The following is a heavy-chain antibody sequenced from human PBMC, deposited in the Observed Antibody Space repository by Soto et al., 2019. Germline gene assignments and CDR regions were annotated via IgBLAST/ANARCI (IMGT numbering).Heavy chain of an antibody. J-gene: IGHJ6*03. V-gene: IGHV1-18*01. CDR1: GYTFTSYG. Sequence: GASVKVSCKSSGYTFTSYGISWVRQAPGQGLEWMGWISAYNGNTNYAQKLQGRVTMTTDTSTSTAYMELRSLRSDDTAVYYCARVPRFWSGYYPLWYYYYYMDVWGKGTTVTVSS. CDR3: ARVPRFWSGYYPLWYYYYYMDV. CDR2: ISAYNGNT. D-gene: IGHD3-3*01.